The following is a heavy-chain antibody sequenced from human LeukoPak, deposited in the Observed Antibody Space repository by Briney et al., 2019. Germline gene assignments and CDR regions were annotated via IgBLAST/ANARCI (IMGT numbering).Heavy chain of an antibody. CDR3: AKFGADYDMYV. CDR2: IYYNGKA. V-gene: IGHV4-59*01. D-gene: IGHD3-16*01. CDR1: GGSISGYY. Sequence: PSETLSLTCTVSGGSISGYYWTWIRQPPGKGLEWIGQIYYNGKADYNPSLESRITISVDTSKNKISLKLNSATAADTAIYYCAKFGADYDMYVWGQGITVAVSS. J-gene: IGHJ6*02.